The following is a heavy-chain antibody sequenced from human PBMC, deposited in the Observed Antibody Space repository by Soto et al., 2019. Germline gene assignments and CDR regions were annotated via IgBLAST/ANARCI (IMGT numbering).Heavy chain of an antibody. D-gene: IGHD6-13*01. Sequence: RASVKVSCKASGGTFSSYAISWVRQAPGQGLEWMGGIIPIFGTANYAQKFQGRVTITADESTSTAYMELSSLRSEDTAVYYCATTYSSSWYYYGMDVWGQGTTVTVSS. CDR2: IIPIFGTA. J-gene: IGHJ6*02. CDR3: ATTYSSSWYYYGMDV. CDR1: GGTFSSYA. V-gene: IGHV1-69*13.